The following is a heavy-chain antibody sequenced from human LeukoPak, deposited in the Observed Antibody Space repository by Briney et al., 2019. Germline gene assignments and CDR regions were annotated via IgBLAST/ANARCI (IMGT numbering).Heavy chain of an antibody. CDR1: GFTLSSYA. Sequence: GGSLRLSCAASGFTLSSYAMSWVRQAPGKGLEWVSLISGNAGSTYYADSVKGRFTISRDNSKNTLYLQMNSLRAEDTAVYYCAKEGHSSGWYSPSPFDYWGQGTLVTVSS. J-gene: IGHJ4*02. CDR2: ISGNAGST. V-gene: IGHV3-23*01. CDR3: AKEGHSSGWYSPSPFDY. D-gene: IGHD6-19*01.